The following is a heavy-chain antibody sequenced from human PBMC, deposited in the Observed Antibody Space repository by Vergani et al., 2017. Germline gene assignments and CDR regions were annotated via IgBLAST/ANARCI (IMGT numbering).Heavy chain of an antibody. Sequence: QVQLVESGGGVVQPGRSLRLSCAASGFTFSSYAMHWVRQAPGKGLEWVAVISYDGSNKYYADSVKGRFTISRDNSMDTLYLQMTGLRAEETAVYYCARGAGYCSGSSCPTDRRNNYYYMYGWGKGTTVTVSS. CDR2: ISYDGSNK. CDR1: GFTFSSYA. J-gene: IGHJ6*03. D-gene: IGHD2-15*01. CDR3: ARGAGYCSGSSCPTDRRNNYYYMYG. V-gene: IGHV3-30-3*01.